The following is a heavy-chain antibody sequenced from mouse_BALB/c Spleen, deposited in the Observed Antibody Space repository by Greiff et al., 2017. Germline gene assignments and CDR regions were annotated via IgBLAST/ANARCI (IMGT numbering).Heavy chain of an antibody. Sequence: VQLKQSGPELVKPGASVKIPCKASGYTFTDYNMDWVKQSHGKSLEWIGDINPNNGGTIYNQKFKGKATLTVDKSSSTAYMELRSLTSEDTAVYYCARTLFYRYDGAWFAYWGQGTLVTVSA. CDR3: ARTLFYRYDGAWFAY. D-gene: IGHD2-14*01. V-gene: IGHV1-18*01. CDR2: INPNNGGT. CDR1: GYTFTDYN. J-gene: IGHJ3*01.